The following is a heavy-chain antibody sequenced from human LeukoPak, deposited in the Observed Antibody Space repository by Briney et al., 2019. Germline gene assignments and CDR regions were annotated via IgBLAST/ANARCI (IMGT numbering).Heavy chain of an antibody. J-gene: IGHJ4*02. Sequence: GGSLRLSCAASGFTFSSYAMSWVRQAPGKGLEWVSGISGSGGRTYYADSVKGRFTISRDNSKNTLYLQMNSLRAEDTGVYYCAKDHYWSIDYWGRGTLVTVSS. CDR2: ISGSGGRT. CDR3: AKDHYWSIDY. V-gene: IGHV3-23*01. CDR1: GFTFSSYA. D-gene: IGHD3-3*01.